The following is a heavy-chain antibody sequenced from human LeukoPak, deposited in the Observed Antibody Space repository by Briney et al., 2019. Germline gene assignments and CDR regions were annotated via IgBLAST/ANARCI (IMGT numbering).Heavy chain of an antibody. CDR1: GFTFSSYS. Sequence: GGSLRLSCAASGFTFSSYSMNWVRQAPGKGLEWVSSISSSSSYIYYADSVKGRFTISRDNAKNSLYLQMNSLRAEDTAVYYCARGGSISCYLQACFDYWGQGTLVTVSS. V-gene: IGHV3-21*01. D-gene: IGHD2-2*01. CDR3: ARGGSISCYLQACFDY. J-gene: IGHJ4*02. CDR2: ISSSSSYI.